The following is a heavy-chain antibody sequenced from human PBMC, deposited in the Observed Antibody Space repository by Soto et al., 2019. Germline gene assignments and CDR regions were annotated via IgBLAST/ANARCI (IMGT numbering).Heavy chain of an antibody. CDR1: GGTFSSYT. Sequence: VASVKVSCKASGGTFSSYTISWVRQAPGQGLEWMGRIIPILGIANYAQKFQGRVTITADKSTSTAYMELSSLRSEDTAVYYCARDFCYCGSGSYHGFDIWGQGTMVTVSS. CDR3: ARDFCYCGSGSYHGFDI. CDR2: IIPILGIA. J-gene: IGHJ3*02. D-gene: IGHD3-10*01. V-gene: IGHV1-69*04.